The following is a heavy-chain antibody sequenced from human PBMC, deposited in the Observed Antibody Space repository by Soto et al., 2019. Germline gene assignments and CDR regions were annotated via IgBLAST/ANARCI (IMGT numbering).Heavy chain of an antibody. CDR2: IYYSGGT. CDR1: GGSISSGDYY. V-gene: IGHV4-30-4*01. J-gene: IGHJ6*02. CDR3: ARVVIVATSHFYYGMVV. D-gene: IGHD2-21*01. Sequence: PSETLSLTCTVSGGSISSGDYYWSWIRQPPGKGLEWIGYIYYSGGTYYNPSLKSRVSISVDTSKNQFSLKLSSVTAADTAVYYCARVVIVATSHFYYGMVVWGPGTTVTLFS.